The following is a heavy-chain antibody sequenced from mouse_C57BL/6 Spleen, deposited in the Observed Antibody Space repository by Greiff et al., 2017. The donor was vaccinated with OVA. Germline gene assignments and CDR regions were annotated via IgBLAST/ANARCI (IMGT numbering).Heavy chain of an antibody. CDR2: ISYDGSN. Sequence: DVKLQESGPGLVKPSQSLSLTCSVTGYSITSGYYWNWIRQFPGNKLEWMGYISYDGSNNYNPSLKNRISITRDPSKNQFFLKLNSVTTEDTATYYCARVIYYDYAMDYWGQGTSVTVSS. V-gene: IGHV3-6*01. CDR1: GYSITSGYY. J-gene: IGHJ4*01. D-gene: IGHD2-4*01. CDR3: ARVIYYDYAMDY.